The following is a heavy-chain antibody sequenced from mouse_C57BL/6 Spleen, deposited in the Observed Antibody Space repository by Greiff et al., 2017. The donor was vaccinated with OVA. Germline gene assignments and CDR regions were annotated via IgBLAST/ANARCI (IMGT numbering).Heavy chain of an antibody. CDR3: ARRTGTRAMDY. V-gene: IGHV5-17*01. J-gene: IGHJ4*01. Sequence: VHLVESGGGLVKPGGSLKLSCAASGFTFSDYGMHWVRQAPEKGLEWVAYLSSGSSTIYYADTVKGRFTISRDHAKNHLFLQMTCLRYEDTAMYYCARRTGTRAMDYWGQGTSVTVSS. CDR2: LSSGSSTI. D-gene: IGHD4-1*01. CDR1: GFTFSDYG.